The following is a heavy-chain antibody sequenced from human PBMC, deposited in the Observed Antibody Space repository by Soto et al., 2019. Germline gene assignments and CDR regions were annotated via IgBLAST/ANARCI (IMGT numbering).Heavy chain of an antibody. J-gene: IGHJ4*02. CDR3: ASGRAQWLGREPAY. V-gene: IGHV3-7*05. D-gene: IGHD6-19*01. CDR1: GFTFSTYW. CDR2: IKEDGSEK. Sequence: EVQLVEFGGDLVQPGGSLRLSCAASGFTFSTYWMSWVRQAPGKGLEWVANIKEDGSEKYYVDSVKGRFTISRDNAKNALYLRMSSLTAEDTSMYYCASGRAQWLGREPAYWGQGTLVAAAS.